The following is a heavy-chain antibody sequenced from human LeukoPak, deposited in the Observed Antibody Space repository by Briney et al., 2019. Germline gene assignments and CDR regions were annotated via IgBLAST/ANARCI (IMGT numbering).Heavy chain of an antibody. Sequence: GGSLRLSCAASGFDFSTYSIDWVRQAPGKGLEWVSYISSSSSNIYHADSVKGRFAISRDNAKNSLHLQMNSLRAEDTAVYYCARVGRSGWTVDYWGQGTLVTVSS. CDR1: GFDFSTYS. J-gene: IGHJ4*02. CDR2: ISSSSSNI. D-gene: IGHD6-19*01. CDR3: ARVGRSGWTVDY. V-gene: IGHV3-48*04.